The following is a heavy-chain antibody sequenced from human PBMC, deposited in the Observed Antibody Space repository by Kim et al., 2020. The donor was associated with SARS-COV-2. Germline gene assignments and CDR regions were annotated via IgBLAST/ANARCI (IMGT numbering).Heavy chain of an antibody. CDR1: GGSISSGGYY. CDR2: IYYSGST. D-gene: IGHD3-22*01. CDR3: ARAVITMIVVVNAFDY. J-gene: IGHJ4*02. V-gene: IGHV4-31*03. Sequence: SETLSLTCTVSGGSISSGGYYWSWIRQHPGKGLEWIRYIYYSGSTYYNPSLKSRVTISVDTSKNQFSLKLSSVTAADTAVYYCARAVITMIVVVNAFDYWGQGTLVTVSS.